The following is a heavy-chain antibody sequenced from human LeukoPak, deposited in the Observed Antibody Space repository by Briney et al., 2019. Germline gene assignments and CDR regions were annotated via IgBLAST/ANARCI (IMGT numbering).Heavy chain of an antibody. CDR3: ATYSGSYYADPFDY. J-gene: IGHJ4*02. CDR1: GYTFTSQY. Sequence: GASVKVSCKASGYTFTSQYIQWVRQAPGQGLEWMGIINPSGGSTNYAQKLQGRVILTRDTSTSTVYMELSSLRSEDTAMYYCATYSGSYYADPFDYWGQGTLVTVSS. CDR2: INPSGGST. V-gene: IGHV1-46*04. D-gene: IGHD1-26*01.